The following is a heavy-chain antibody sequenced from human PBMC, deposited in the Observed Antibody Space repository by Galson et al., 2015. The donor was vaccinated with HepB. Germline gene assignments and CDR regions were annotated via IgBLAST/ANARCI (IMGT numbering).Heavy chain of an antibody. CDR2: INTNTGNP. D-gene: IGHD6-13*01. CDR3: ARAGYSSSWYEEEDGYFDL. CDR1: GYTFTSYA. J-gene: IGHJ2*01. V-gene: IGHV7-4-1*02. Sequence: SVKVSCKASGYTFTSYAMNWVRQAPGQGLEWMGWINTNTGNPTYAQGSTGRFVFSLDTSVSTAYLQISSLKAEDTAVYYCARAGYSSSWYEEEDGYFDLWGRGTLVTVSS.